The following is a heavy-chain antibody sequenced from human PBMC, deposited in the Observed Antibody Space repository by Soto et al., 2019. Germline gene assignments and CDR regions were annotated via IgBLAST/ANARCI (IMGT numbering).Heavy chain of an antibody. CDR2: ISSSGSTI. D-gene: IGHD2-2*01. CDR1: GFTFSDYY. Sequence: QVQLVESGGGLVKPGGSLRLSCAASGFTFSDYYMSWIRQAPGKGLEWVSYISSSGSTIYYADSMKGRFTISRDNAKNSLYLQMHSLRAENTAVYYCASIDQLLSQAGQLDVWGKGTTVTVSS. V-gene: IGHV3-11*01. J-gene: IGHJ6*04. CDR3: ASIDQLLSQAGQLDV.